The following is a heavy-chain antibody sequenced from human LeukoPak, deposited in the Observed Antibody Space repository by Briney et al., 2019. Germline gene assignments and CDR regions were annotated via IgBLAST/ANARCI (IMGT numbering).Heavy chain of an antibody. D-gene: IGHD7-27*01. Sequence: GGSLRLSCAASGFTFSSHSMNWVRQAPGKGLEWVSSISSSSSYIYYADSVKGRFTISRDNAKNSLYLQMNSLRAEDTAVYYCARGQLGRYFDLWGRGTLVTVSS. J-gene: IGHJ2*01. CDR1: GFTFSSHS. CDR3: ARGQLGRYFDL. V-gene: IGHV3-21*01. CDR2: ISSSSSYI.